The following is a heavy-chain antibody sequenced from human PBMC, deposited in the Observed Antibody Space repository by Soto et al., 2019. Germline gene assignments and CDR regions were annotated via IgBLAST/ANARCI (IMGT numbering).Heavy chain of an antibody. V-gene: IGHV3-33*08. D-gene: IGHD1-26*01. CDR1: GFTFSSYG. CDR2: IWYDGSNK. Sequence: GGSLRLSCAASGFTFSSYGMHWVRQAPGKGLEWVAVIWYDGSNKYYADSVKGRFTISRDNAKNSLYLQMNSLRAEDTAVYYCARDPSWGMWELLNYYYGMDVWGQGTTVTVSS. J-gene: IGHJ6*02. CDR3: ARDPSWGMWELLNYYYGMDV.